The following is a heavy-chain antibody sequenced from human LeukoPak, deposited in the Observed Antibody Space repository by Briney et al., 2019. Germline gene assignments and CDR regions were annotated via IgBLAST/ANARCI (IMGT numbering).Heavy chain of an antibody. D-gene: IGHD1-26*01. Sequence: GGSLRPSCAASGFTFSSYGMSWVRQAPGKGLEWVSAISGSGGSTYYADSVKGRFTISRDNSKNTLYLQMNSLRAEDTAVYYCAKDLMVGATPYDAFDIWGQGTMVTVSS. CDR2: ISGSGGST. J-gene: IGHJ3*02. CDR3: AKDLMVGATPYDAFDI. V-gene: IGHV3-23*01. CDR1: GFTFSSYG.